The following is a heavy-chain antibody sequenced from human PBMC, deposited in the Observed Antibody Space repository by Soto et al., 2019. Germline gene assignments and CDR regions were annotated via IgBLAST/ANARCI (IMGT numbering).Heavy chain of an antibody. Sequence: SETLSLTCAVYGVSFSGYYWSWIRQPPGKGLEWIGEINHSGSTNYNPSLKSRVTISVDTSKNQFSLKLSSVTAADTAVYYCARGPQYYDFWSGYFSEYNWFDPWGQGTLVTVSS. D-gene: IGHD3-3*01. CDR1: GVSFSGYY. V-gene: IGHV4-34*01. J-gene: IGHJ5*02. CDR3: ARGPQYYDFWSGYFSEYNWFDP. CDR2: INHSGST.